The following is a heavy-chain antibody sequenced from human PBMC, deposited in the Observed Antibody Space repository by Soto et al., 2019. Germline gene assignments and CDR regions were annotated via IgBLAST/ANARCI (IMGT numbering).Heavy chain of an antibody. V-gene: IGHV3-74*01. J-gene: IGHJ2*01. CDR3: AREFGNYYLPIDL. D-gene: IGHD3-3*01. Sequence: EVQLVESGGGLVEPGGSLRLSCAASGFTFTTYWMHWIRRVPGKGLVWVSRINGDGSSTAYAGSVQGRFTISRDNAKSTLYLQMNSLRDEDTAVYYCAREFGNYYLPIDLWGRGTLVTVSS. CDR2: INGDGSST. CDR1: GFTFTTYW.